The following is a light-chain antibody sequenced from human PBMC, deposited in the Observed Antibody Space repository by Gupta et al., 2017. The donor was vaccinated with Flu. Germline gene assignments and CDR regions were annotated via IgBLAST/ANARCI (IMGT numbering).Light chain of an antibody. J-gene: IGKJ3*01. V-gene: IGKV3-11*01. CDR1: QSVSSY. CDR3: QQRSNAWT. Sequence: EIVLTPSAATLSLSPGERATLSCRASQSVSSYLAWYQQKPGQAPRLLIYDASNRATGIPARFSGSGSGTDFTLTISSLEPEDFAVYYCQQRSNAWTFGPGTKVDIK. CDR2: DAS.